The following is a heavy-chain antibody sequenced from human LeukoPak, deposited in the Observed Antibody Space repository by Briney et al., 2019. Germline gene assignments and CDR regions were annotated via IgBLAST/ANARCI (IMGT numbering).Heavy chain of an antibody. CDR3: ARDGCSSTTNCDESNWFDP. V-gene: IGHV1-46*01. J-gene: IGHJ5*02. CDR1: GYTFSDYY. Sequence: ASVKVSCKASGYTFSDYYMHWVRQAPGQGLEWMGVINPSGGSTRYAQKFQGRVTMTRDMSTSTVDMELSSLRSEDTAVYYCARDGCSSTTNCDESNWFDPWGQGTLVIVSS. D-gene: IGHD2/OR15-2a*01. CDR2: INPSGGST.